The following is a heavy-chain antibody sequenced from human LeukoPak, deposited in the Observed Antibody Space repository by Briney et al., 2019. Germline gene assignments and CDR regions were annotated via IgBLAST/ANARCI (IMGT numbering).Heavy chain of an antibody. CDR3: ARVSGYYDFWSGYFYYYYYYMDV. Sequence: ASVKVSCKASGYTFTSYDINWVRQATGQGLEWMGWMNPNSGNTGYAQKFQGRVTITRNTSISTAYMELSSLRSEDTAVYYCARVSGYYDFWSGYFYYYYYYMDVWGKGTTVTASS. CDR2: MNPNSGNT. J-gene: IGHJ6*03. V-gene: IGHV1-8*03. D-gene: IGHD3-3*01. CDR1: GYTFTSYD.